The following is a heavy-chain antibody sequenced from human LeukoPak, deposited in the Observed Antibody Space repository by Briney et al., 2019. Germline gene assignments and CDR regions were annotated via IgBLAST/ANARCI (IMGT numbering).Heavy chain of an antibody. CDR2: ISWNSGSI. Sequence: PGRSLRLSCAASGFTFDDYAMHWVRQAPGKGLEWVSGISWNSGSIGYADSVKGRFTISRDNAKNSLYLQMNSLGAEDTALYYCAKCVDYGGIDAFDIWGQGTMVTVSS. J-gene: IGHJ3*02. CDR1: GFTFDDYA. D-gene: IGHD4-23*01. CDR3: AKCVDYGGIDAFDI. V-gene: IGHV3-9*01.